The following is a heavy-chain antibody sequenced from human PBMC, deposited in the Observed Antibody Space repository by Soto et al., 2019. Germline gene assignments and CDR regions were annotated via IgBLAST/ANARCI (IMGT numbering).Heavy chain of an antibody. J-gene: IGHJ3*02. CDR2: ISTYNGNT. D-gene: IGHD2-2*01. V-gene: IGHV1-18*01. CDR3: VRWDCSSTSCRSNAFDI. CDR1: GYTFTSYG. Sequence: QVQLVQSGVEVKKPGASVKVCCKASGYTFTSYGISWVRQAPGQGLEWLGWISTYNGNTNYAQKHQGRVTMTTDTPTSIAYMELRRLRAGDTAVYYCVRWDCSSTSCRSNAFDIWGQGTMVTVSS.